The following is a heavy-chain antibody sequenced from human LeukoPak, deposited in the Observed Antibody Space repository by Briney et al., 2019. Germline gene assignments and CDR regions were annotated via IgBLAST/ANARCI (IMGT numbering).Heavy chain of an antibody. D-gene: IGHD1-1*01. CDR1: GFTFSNFD. CDR2: LSGSGGST. V-gene: IGHV3-23*01. J-gene: IGHJ5*02. Sequence: PGGSLRLSCAASGFTFSNFDMSWVRQAPGKGLEWVSGLSGSGGSTYYADPVKGRFTISRDNSKNTVSLQMNSLRAEDTAVYYCARGSTGTTRSWFDPWGQGTLVTVSS. CDR3: ARGSTGTTRSWFDP.